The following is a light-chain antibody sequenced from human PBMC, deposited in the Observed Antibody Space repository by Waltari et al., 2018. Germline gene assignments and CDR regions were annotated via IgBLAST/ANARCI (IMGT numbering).Light chain of an antibody. CDR3: QQYNGYSPT. Sequence: DIQMTQSPSTLSASVGDRVTITCRASQSINSWLAWYQHKPGKAPKLLIYKASSLESGVPPRFSGSGSGTEFTLTISSLQPDDFATYYCQQYNGYSPTFGQGTKVDIK. CDR2: KAS. V-gene: IGKV1-5*03. CDR1: QSINSW. J-gene: IGKJ1*01.